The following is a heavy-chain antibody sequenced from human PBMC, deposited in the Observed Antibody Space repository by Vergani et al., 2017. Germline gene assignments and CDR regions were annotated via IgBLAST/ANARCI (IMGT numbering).Heavy chain of an antibody. J-gene: IGHJ1*01. V-gene: IGHV3-30*03. CDR3: ATKSCCTPGCQIGYFRE. D-gene: IGHD1-1*01. CDR2: ISYDGTQK. Sequence: QVHLVKSGGGVVQPGRSLRLSCVVSGFTSSYYGMHWVRQAPGKGLEWVAVISYDGTQKYYADSVKGRFTISRDNSKSTLYLQMNSLRTEDTAVYYCATKSCCTPGCQIGYFREWGQGTLVTVSS. CDR1: GFTSSYYG.